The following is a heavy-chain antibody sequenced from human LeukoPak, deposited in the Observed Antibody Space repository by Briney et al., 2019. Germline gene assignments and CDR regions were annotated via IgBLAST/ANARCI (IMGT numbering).Heavy chain of an antibody. CDR2: IRSKANNYAT. D-gene: IGHD6-19*01. CDR3: SAGPSGWTEFFQH. V-gene: IGHV3-73*01. Sequence: GGSLRLSCAAPGFTLSDCTMHWVRQASGKGLEWVARIRSKANNYATEYGASVKGRFTISRDDAKNTAYLQMNSLKTEDTAIYYCSAGPSGWTEFFQHWGQGTLVTVSS. J-gene: IGHJ1*01. CDR1: GFTLSDCT.